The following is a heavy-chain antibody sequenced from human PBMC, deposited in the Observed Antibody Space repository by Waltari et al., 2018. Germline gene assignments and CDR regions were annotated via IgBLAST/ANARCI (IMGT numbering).Heavy chain of an antibody. CDR3: ARVFQLVFYYYGMDV. D-gene: IGHD6-13*01. CDR2: MNPHSGNT. J-gene: IGHJ6*02. V-gene: IGHV1-8*01. CDR1: GYTFTSYD. Sequence: QVQLVQSGAEVKKPGASVKVSCKASGYTFTSYDINWVRQAIGQGLEWMGWMNPHSGNTCDAQKFQGRVTMTRNTSISTAYMELSSLRSEDTAVYYCARVFQLVFYYYGMDVWGQGTTVTVSS.